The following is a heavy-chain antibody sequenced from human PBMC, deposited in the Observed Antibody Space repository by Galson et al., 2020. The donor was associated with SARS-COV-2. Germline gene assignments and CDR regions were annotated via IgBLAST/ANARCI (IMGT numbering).Heavy chain of an antibody. Sequence: SETLSLTCTVSGGSLTSGSYYWSWIRQPAGKGLEWIGRIHTSGSTNYNPSLKSRVTISVDTSKNQFSLKLSSVTAADTAVYYCARGGYYGSATADYWGQGTLVTVSS. CDR2: IHTSGST. CDR1: GGSLTSGSYY. CDR3: ARGGYYGSATADY. J-gene: IGHJ4*02. V-gene: IGHV4-61*02. D-gene: IGHD3-10*01.